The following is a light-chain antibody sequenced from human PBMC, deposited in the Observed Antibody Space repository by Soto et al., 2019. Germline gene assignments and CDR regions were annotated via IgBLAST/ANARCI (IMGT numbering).Light chain of an antibody. V-gene: IGLV2-14*01. CDR1: SSDVGGYDY. J-gene: IGLJ2*01. CDR3: SSYSTTSTVV. Sequence: QSALTQPASVSGSPGQSITISCTGTSSDVGGYDYVSWFQQYPGKAPSLMLYDVYRRPSGVSYRFSGSKSGNTASLTISGVQAEGGADYYCSSYSTTSTVVFGGGTKLTVL. CDR2: DVY.